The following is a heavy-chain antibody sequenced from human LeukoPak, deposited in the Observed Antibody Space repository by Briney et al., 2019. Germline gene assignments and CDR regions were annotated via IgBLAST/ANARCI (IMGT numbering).Heavy chain of an antibody. V-gene: IGHV4-59*01. Sequence: KPSETLSLTCTVSGGSISSYYWSWIRQPPGKGLEWIGYIYYSGSTNYNPSLKSRVTISVDTSKNQFSLKLSSVTAADTAVYYCARESHYDSSGYYGNDAFDIWGQGTMVTVSS. J-gene: IGHJ3*02. CDR3: ARESHYDSSGYYGNDAFDI. D-gene: IGHD3-22*01. CDR2: IYYSGST. CDR1: GGSISSYY.